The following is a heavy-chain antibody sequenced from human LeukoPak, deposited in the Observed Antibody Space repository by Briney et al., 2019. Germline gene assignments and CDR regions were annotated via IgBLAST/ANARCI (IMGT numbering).Heavy chain of an antibody. CDR1: GYTFTGYY. J-gene: IGHJ4*02. D-gene: IGHD5-12*01. Sequence: ASVKVSCKASGYTFTGYYMHWVRQAPGQGLEWMGRINPNSGGTNYAQKFQGRVTMTRDTSISTAYMELSRLRSDDTAVYYCARDTPFGSGYDSDYWGQGTLVTVSS. CDR3: ARDTPFGSGYDSDY. CDR2: INPNSGGT. V-gene: IGHV1-2*06.